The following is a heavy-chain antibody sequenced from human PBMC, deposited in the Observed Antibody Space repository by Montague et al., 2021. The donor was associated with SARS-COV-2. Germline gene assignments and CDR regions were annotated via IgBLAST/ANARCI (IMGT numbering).Heavy chain of an antibody. V-gene: IGHV4-31*03. J-gene: IGHJ6*02. CDR2: IYYSGST. D-gene: IGHD5-24*01. Sequence: TLSLTCTVSGDSISSGGYYWSWIRQHPGKGLEWIGYIYYSGSTYYNPSLKSRVTISVDTSKNQFSLKLSSVTAADTAVYYCARVSVEMATMGVYYYYGMDVGGQETTVTVSS. CDR1: GDSISSGGYY. CDR3: ARVSVEMATMGVYYYYGMDV.